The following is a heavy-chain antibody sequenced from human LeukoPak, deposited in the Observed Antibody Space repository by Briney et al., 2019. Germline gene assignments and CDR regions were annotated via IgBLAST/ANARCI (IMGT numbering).Heavy chain of an antibody. Sequence: GGSLRLSCAASGFTFSTYTMNWVRQAPGKGLEWVSSISSTSSYIYYADSVKGRFTISRDNAKNSLYLQMNSLRAEDTAMYYCARERRTTYGPYYYCYMDVWGKGTTVTASS. V-gene: IGHV3-21*01. D-gene: IGHD4-11*01. J-gene: IGHJ6*03. CDR2: ISSTSSYI. CDR1: GFTFSTYT. CDR3: ARERRTTYGPYYYCYMDV.